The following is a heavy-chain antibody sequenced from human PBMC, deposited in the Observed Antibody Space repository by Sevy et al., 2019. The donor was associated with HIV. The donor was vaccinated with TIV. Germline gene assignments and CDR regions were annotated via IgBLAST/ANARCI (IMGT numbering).Heavy chain of an antibody. CDR2: TYYRSKGYN. D-gene: IGHD3-3*01. J-gene: IGHJ4*02. Sequence: SQTLSLTCAISGDSVSSNSAAWNWIRQSPSRGLEWLGRTYYRSKGYNDYAVSVKSRITINPDTSKNQFYLQLNSVTPEDTAVYYCAREKVEFDYDFWSGYYYFDYWGQGTLVTVSS. CDR3: AREKVEFDYDFWSGYYYFDY. CDR1: GDSVSSNSAA. V-gene: IGHV6-1*01.